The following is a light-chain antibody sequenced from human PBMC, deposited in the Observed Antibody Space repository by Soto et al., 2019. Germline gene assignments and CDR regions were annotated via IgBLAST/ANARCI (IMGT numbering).Light chain of an antibody. CDR1: QTIGTY. CDR3: QQSYNTPLT. CDR2: DAS. J-gene: IGKJ1*01. Sequence: TQSPSSLAACLGDRGTITCRASQTIGTYVNWYRQKSGAAPELLIYDASTLQSGVPSRFRGGASGTDFTLTISSLQLDDFATYYCQQSYNTPLTFGQGTKVDIK. V-gene: IGKV1-39*01.